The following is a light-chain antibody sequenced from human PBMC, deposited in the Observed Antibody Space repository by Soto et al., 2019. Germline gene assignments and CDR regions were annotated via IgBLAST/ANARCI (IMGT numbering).Light chain of an antibody. J-gene: IGKJ5*01. CDR3: QQYNNWPFA. CDR2: AAS. CDR1: QSVSSSY. V-gene: IGKV3-20*01. Sequence: EIVLTQSPGTLSLSPGERATLSCRASQSVSSSYLAWYQQKPGQAPRPLIYAASSRATGIPDRFSGSGSGTEFTLTISSLQSEDFAVYYCQQYNNWPFAFGQGTRLEIK.